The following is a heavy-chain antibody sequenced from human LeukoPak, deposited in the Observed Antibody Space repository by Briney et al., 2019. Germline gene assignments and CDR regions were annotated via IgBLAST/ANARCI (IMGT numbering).Heavy chain of an antibody. CDR2: ISGSGGST. CDR1: GFTFSSYG. CDR3: AKDKYSGLGELSSPLNWFDP. V-gene: IGHV3-23*01. J-gene: IGHJ5*02. D-gene: IGHD3-16*02. Sequence: PGGSLRLSCAASGFTFSSYGMSWVRQAPGKGLEWVSAISGSGGSTYYADSVKGRFTISRDNSKNTLYLQMNSLRAEDTAVYYCAKDKYSGLGELSSPLNWFDPWGQGTLVTVSS.